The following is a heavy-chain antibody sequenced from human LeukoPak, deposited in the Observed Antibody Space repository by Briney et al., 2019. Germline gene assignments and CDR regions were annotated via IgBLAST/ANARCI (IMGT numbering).Heavy chain of an antibody. J-gene: IGHJ4*02. CDR2: ISGSGGST. CDR1: GFTFSSYA. V-gene: IGHV3-23*01. CDR3: AKRIGYSYGYGADY. D-gene: IGHD5-18*01. Sequence: GGSLRLSCAASGFTFSSYAMSWVRQAPGKGLEWVSAISGSGGSTYYADSVKGRFTISRDNSKNTLYLQMNSLRAEDTAVYYCAKRIGYSYGYGADYWGQGTLVTVSS.